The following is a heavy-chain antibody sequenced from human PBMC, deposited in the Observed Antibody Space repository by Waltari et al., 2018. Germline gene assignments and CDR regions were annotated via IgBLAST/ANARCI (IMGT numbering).Heavy chain of an antibody. J-gene: IGHJ4*02. CDR2: IYYRWST. V-gene: IGHV4-39*07. CDR3: ARPAPTYFDY. CDR1: GGSISSSSYY. Sequence: QLQLQESGPGLVKPSETLSLTCTVSGGSISSSSYYWGWIRQPPGKGMEWIGSIYYRWSTYYHPSRKSRVTISVDPSKSQFSLQLGSVPAADTAVYYCARPAPTYFDYWGQGTLVTVSS.